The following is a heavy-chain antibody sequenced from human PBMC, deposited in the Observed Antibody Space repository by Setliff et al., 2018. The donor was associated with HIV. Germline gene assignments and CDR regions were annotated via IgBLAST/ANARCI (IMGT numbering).Heavy chain of an antibody. CDR3: ARFTGDPGPFDY. CDR1: GYSFTSQW. D-gene: IGHD7-27*01. CDR2: VHPSDSDT. V-gene: IGHV5-51*01. Sequence: PGESLKISCEGSGYSFTSQWIAWVRQMPGKGLEWMGIVHPSDSDTRYSPSFQGQATISVDKSINTAYLQWSSLKTSDTAIYYCARFTGDPGPFDYWGQGTLVTVSS. J-gene: IGHJ4*02.